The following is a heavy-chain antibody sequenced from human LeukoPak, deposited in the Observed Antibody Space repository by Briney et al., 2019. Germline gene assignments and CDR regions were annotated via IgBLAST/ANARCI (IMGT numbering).Heavy chain of an antibody. CDR2: ISSSSYI. V-gene: IGHV3-21*01. Sequence: PGGSLRLSCAASGFTFSSYAMSWVRQAPGKGLEWVSSISSSSYIYYADSVKGRFTISRDNAKNSLYLQMNSLRAEDTAVYYCASGAFGELLPFDYWGQGTLVTVSS. CDR3: ASGAFGELLPFDY. CDR1: GFTFSSYA. D-gene: IGHD3-10*01. J-gene: IGHJ4*02.